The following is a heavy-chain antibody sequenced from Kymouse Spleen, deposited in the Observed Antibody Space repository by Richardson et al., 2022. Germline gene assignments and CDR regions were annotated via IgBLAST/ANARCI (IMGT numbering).Heavy chain of an antibody. CDR2: INHSGST. Sequence: QVQLQQWGAGLLKPSETLSLTCAVYGGSFSGYYWSWIRQPPGKGLEWIGEINHSGSTNYNPSLKSRVTISVDTSKNQFSLKLSSVTAADTAVYYCARNGYSSSFDYWGQGTLVTVSS. D-gene: IGHD6-13*01,IGHD6-25*01,IGHD6-6*01. J-gene: IGHJ4*02. V-gene: IGHV4-34*01. CDR3: ARNGYSSSFDY. CDR1: GGSFSGYY.